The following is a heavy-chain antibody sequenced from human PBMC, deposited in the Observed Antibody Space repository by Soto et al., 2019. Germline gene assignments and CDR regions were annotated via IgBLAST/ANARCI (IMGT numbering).Heavy chain of an antibody. J-gene: IGHJ6*03. Sequence: GGSLRLSCAASGFTFSSYAMSWVRQAPGKGLEWVSAISGSGGSTYYADSVKGRFTISRDNSKNTLYLQMNSLRAEDTAVYYCAKDVTVTGAYYYMDVWGKGTTVTVSS. V-gene: IGHV3-23*01. CDR2: ISGSGGST. CDR3: AKDVTVTGAYYYMDV. CDR1: GFTFSSYA. D-gene: IGHD4-4*01.